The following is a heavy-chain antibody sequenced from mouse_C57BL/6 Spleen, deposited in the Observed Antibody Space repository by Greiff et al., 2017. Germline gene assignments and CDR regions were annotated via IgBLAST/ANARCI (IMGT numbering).Heavy chain of an antibody. CDR1: GFTFSSYA. CDR2: ISDGGSYT. V-gene: IGHV5-4*01. J-gene: IGHJ4*01. CDR3: ARDGRVRVAMGY. D-gene: IGHD4-1*01. Sequence: EVQLVESGGGLVKPGGSLKLSCAASGFTFSSYAMSWVRQTPEKRLEWVATISDGGSYTYYPDNVKGRFTISRDNAKTTLYLQMSHLKSEDTAMYYCARDGRVRVAMGYWGQGTSVTVSS.